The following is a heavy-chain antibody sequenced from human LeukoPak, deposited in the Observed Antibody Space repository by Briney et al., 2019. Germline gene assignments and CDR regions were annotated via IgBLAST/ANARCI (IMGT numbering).Heavy chain of an antibody. CDR1: GYTFTGYY. Sequence: ASVKVSCKASGYTFTGYYMHWVRQAPGQGLEWMGWINTNTGNPTLAQGFTGRFVLSLDTSVSTAYLQISSLKAEDTAVYYCARGTPPRFYRYAEIYFDYWGQGTLVTVSS. D-gene: IGHD5-18*01. J-gene: IGHJ4*02. CDR3: ARGTPPRFYRYAEIYFDY. V-gene: IGHV7-4-1*02. CDR2: INTNTGNP.